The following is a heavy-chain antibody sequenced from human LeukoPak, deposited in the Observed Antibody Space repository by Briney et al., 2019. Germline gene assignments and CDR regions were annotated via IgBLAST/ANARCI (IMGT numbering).Heavy chain of an antibody. V-gene: IGHV3-9*01. D-gene: IGHD6-19*01. J-gene: IGHJ6*02. CDR1: GFTFDDYA. CDR3: AKDMSYSSGWYGSYYYGMDV. Sequence: GGSLRLSCAASGFTFDDYAMHWVRQAPGKGLEWVSGISWNSGSIGYADSVKGRFTISRDNAKNSLYLQMNSLRAEDAALYYCAKDMSYSSGWYGSYYYGMDVWGQGTTVTVSS. CDR2: ISWNSGSI.